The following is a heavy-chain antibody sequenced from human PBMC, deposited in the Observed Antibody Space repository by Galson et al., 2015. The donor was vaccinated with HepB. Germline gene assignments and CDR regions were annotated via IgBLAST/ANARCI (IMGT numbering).Heavy chain of an antibody. V-gene: IGHV3-30-3*01. J-gene: IGHJ6*02. D-gene: IGHD3-22*01. CDR2: ISYDGSNK. CDR3: ARDYYDSSGYGGMDV. CDR1: GFTFSSYA. Sequence: SLRLSCAASGFTFSSYAMHWVRQAPGKGLEWVAVISYDGSNKYYADSVKGRFTISRDNSKNTLYLQMNSLRAEDTAVYYCARDYYDSSGYGGMDVWGQGTTVTVSS.